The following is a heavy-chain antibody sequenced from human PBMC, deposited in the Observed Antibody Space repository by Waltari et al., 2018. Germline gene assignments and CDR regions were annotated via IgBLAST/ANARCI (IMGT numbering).Heavy chain of an antibody. D-gene: IGHD2-2*01. CDR1: GYTLTELS. CDR2: FDPEDGET. V-gene: IGHV1-24*01. Sequence: QVQLVQSGAEVKKPGASVKVSCKVSGYTLTELSMHWVRPAPGKGLEWMGGFDPEDGETIYAQKFQGRVTMTEDTSTDTAYMELSSLRSEDTAVYYCATKPREDIVVVPAAMPRDYWGQGTLVTVSS. J-gene: IGHJ4*02. CDR3: ATKPREDIVVVPAAMPRDY.